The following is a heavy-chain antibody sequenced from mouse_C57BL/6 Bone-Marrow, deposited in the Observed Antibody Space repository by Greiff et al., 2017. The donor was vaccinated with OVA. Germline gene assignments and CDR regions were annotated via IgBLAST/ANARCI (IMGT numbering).Heavy chain of an antibody. D-gene: IGHD1-1*01. J-gene: IGHJ2*01. V-gene: IGHV1-82*01. CDR1: GYAFSSSW. Sequence: QVQLQQSGPELVKPGASVKISCKASGYAFSSSWMNWVKQRPGKGLEWIGRIYPGDGDTNYNGKFKGKATLTADKSSSTAYMQLSSLTSEDSAVYFCAPYYYGSSPYYFDYWGQGTTLTVSS. CDR2: IYPGDGDT. CDR3: APYYYGSSPYYFDY.